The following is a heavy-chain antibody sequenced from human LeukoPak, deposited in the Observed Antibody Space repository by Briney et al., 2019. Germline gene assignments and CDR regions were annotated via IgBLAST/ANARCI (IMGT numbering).Heavy chain of an antibody. CDR3: SRGPFCGGSCYTIAVDY. CDR2: IRIKPYGGTP. V-gene: IGHV3-49*04. Sequence: PGRSLRLSCTASGFTFSDYAMTWVRQAPGKGLEWVGFIRIKPYGGTPDYAASAKGRFTISRDDSKSIAYLQMNSLKTDDTAVYYCSRGPFCGGSCYTIAVDYWGQGTLVTVSS. CDR1: GFTFSDYA. D-gene: IGHD2-15*01. J-gene: IGHJ4*02.